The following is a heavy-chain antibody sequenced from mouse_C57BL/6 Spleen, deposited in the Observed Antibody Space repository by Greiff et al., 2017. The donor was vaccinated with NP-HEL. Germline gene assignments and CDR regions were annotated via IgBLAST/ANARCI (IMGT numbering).Heavy chain of an antibody. CDR1: GYSLTRYG. CDR2: IWAGGST. Sequence: VQLVESGPGLVAPSQSLSITCTVYGYSLTRYGVHWVRQPPGKGLEWLGLIWAGGSTNYNWALMSRLSISIDNSKSLVFVIMNSLQTDDTALYYCARSKYLARYWGQGTTLTFSS. V-gene: IGHV2-9*02. CDR3: ARSKYLARY. J-gene: IGHJ2*01. D-gene: IGHD5-1*01.